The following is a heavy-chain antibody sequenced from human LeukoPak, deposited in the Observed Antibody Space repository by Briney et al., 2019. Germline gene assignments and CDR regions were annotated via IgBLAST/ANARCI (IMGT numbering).Heavy chain of an antibody. J-gene: IGHJ6*03. CDR2: IIPIFGTA. Sequence: ASVKVSCKASGGTFSSYAISWVRQAPGQGLEWMGGIIPIFGTANYAQKFQGRVTITADKSTSTAYMELSSLRSEDTAVYYCARDGSGLLWFGELFDYYYYYMDVWGKGTTVTVSS. D-gene: IGHD3-10*01. CDR3: ARDGSGLLWFGELFDYYYYYMDV. CDR1: GGTFSSYA. V-gene: IGHV1-69*06.